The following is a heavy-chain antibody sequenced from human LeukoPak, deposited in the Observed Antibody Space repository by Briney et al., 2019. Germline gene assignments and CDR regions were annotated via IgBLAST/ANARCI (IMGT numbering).Heavy chain of an antibody. Sequence: SETLSLTCTVSGGSISSYYWSWMRQPAGKGLEWIGRIYTSGSTNYNPSLKSRVTMSVDTSKNQFSLKLSSVTAADTAVYYCARDNRVWFGESQAYYFDYWGQGTLVTVSS. CDR1: GGSISSYY. CDR2: IYTSGST. V-gene: IGHV4-4*07. CDR3: ARDNRVWFGESQAYYFDY. D-gene: IGHD3-10*01. J-gene: IGHJ4*02.